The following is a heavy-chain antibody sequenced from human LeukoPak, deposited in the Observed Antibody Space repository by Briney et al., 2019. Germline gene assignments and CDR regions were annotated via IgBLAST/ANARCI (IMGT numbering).Heavy chain of an antibody. V-gene: IGHV1-18*01. J-gene: IGHJ3*02. Sequence: ASVKVSCKASGYTFTSYGISWVRQASGQGLEWMGWISAYNGNTNYAQKLQGRVTMTTDTSASTAYMELRSLRSDDTAVYYCARGSIRDIVVVPANDAFDIWGQGTMVTVSS. CDR1: GYTFTSYG. CDR3: ARGSIRDIVVVPANDAFDI. CDR2: ISAYNGNT. D-gene: IGHD2-2*01.